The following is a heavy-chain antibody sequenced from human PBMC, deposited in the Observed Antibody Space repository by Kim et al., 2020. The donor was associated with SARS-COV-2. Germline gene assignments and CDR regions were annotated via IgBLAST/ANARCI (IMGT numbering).Heavy chain of an antibody. CDR2: ISWNSGRR. J-gene: IGHJ4*02. CDR1: GFTFEDYA. Sequence: GGSLRLSCAPSGFTFEDYAIHWVRQAPGKGLEWVSGISWNSGRRGYAESVKGRFTISRDNAKKSLYLQMNSLRPEDTALYYCAKDLISRGTTFHPYFDFWGQGTLVTVSS. D-gene: IGHD4-17*01. V-gene: IGHV3-9*01. CDR3: AKDLISRGTTFHPYFDF.